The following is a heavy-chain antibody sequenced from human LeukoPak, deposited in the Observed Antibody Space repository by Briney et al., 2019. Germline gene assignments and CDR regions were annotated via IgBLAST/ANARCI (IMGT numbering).Heavy chain of an antibody. CDR3: ARDRGNGFNSYFFDY. CDR1: GFIFSSNY. V-gene: IGHV3-66*01. J-gene: IGHJ4*02. CDR2: IYSGGNT. D-gene: IGHD5-24*01. Sequence: GGSLRLSCAASGFIFSSNYMSWVRQAPGKGLEWVSVIYSGGNTYSADSVKGRFTVSRDNAKNSLFLQMNSLRAEDTALYYCARDRGNGFNSYFFDYWGQGTLVTVSS.